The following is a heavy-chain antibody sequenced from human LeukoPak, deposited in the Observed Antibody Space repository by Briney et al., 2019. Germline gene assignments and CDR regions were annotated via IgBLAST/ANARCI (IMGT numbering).Heavy chain of an antibody. D-gene: IGHD2/OR15-2a*01. CDR3: ARLYASEGLFYFDY. V-gene: IGHV4-59*08. CDR2: IYYSGST. CDR1: GFTFSSYA. Sequence: PGGSLRLSCAASGFTFSSYAMSWVRQAPGKGLEWIGYIYYSGSTNYNPSLKSGVTISVDTSKNQFSLKLSSVTAADTAVYYCARLYASEGLFYFDYWGQGTLVTVSS. J-gene: IGHJ4*02.